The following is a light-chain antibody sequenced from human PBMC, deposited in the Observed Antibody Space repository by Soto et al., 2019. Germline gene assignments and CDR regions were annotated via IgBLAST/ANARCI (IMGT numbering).Light chain of an antibody. CDR3: QQYGSSGT. J-gene: IGKJ1*01. Sequence: EIVLTQSPGTLSLSPGERATLSCRASENVRNNYLGWYQQKPGQAPRLLIYGASNRATGIPDRFSGSGSGTDFTLTISRLEPEDFAVYYCQQYGSSGTFGQGTKVDIK. CDR1: ENVRNNY. V-gene: IGKV3-20*01. CDR2: GAS.